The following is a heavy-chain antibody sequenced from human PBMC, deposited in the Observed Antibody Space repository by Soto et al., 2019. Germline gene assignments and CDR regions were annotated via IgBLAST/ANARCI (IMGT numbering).Heavy chain of an antibody. Sequence: QVQLVESGGGVVQPGGSLRLSCAASGFSFSKYGMHWVRQAPGKGLEWVAGMSNDGSTHSNGDSVKGRFTISRDNAKNTLHLLTDSLRPEYRAMLYFANEFCDAGGHYLNCWTQASLVTVTS. CDR1: GFSFSKYG. CDR3: ANEFCDAGGHYLNC. J-gene: IGHJ4*02. D-gene: IGHD2-2*01. V-gene: IGHV3-30*18. CDR2: MSNDGSTH.